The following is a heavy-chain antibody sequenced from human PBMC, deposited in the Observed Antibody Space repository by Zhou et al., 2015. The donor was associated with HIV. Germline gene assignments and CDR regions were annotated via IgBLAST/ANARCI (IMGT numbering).Heavy chain of an antibody. J-gene: IGHJ6*02. V-gene: IGHV1-69*18. CDR3: ARETGGYHDILTGYYEGNNGLDM. Sequence: QSQIVQSGAEVKQPGSSIKISCRSSGDPFSSYAVTWVRQAPGQGPEFMGRIVPLTHSTDYSDKFRDRIKITADVTTAIVFLELTDLISSDTAVYFCARETGGYHDILTGYYEGNNGLDMWGQGTTVIVSS. CDR2: IVPLTHST. D-gene: IGHD3-9*01. CDR1: GDPFSSYA.